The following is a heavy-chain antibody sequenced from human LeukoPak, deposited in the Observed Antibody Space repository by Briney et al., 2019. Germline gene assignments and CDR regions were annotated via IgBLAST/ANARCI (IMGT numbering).Heavy chain of an antibody. CDR1: GGSFSGYY. D-gene: IGHD6-19*01. CDR2: INHSGST. CDR3: ARGRQQWLVKPFDY. Sequence: PSETLSLTCAVYGGSFSGYYWSWIRQPPGKGLEWIGEINHSGSTNYNPSLKSRVTISVDTSKNQFSLKLSSVTAAGTAVYYCARGRQQWLVKPFDYWGQGTLVTVSS. J-gene: IGHJ4*02. V-gene: IGHV4-34*01.